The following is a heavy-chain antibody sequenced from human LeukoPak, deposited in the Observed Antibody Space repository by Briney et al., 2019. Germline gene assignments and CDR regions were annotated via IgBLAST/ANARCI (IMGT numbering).Heavy chain of an antibody. D-gene: IGHD6-19*01. CDR3: ARDGMGSGWLEWFDP. J-gene: IGHJ5*02. Sequence: PSETLSLTCTVSGGSISSYYWSRIRQPAGKGLEWIGRIYTSGSTNYNPSLKSRVTMSVDTSKNQFSLKLSSVTAADTAVYYCARDGMGSGWLEWFDPWGQGTLVTVSS. CDR1: GGSISSYY. V-gene: IGHV4-4*07. CDR2: IYTSGST.